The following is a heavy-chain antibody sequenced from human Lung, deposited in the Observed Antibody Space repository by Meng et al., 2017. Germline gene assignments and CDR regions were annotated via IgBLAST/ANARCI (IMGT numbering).Heavy chain of an antibody. CDR1: GFTFTAHW. J-gene: IGHJ1*01. V-gene: IGHV3-74*01. Sequence: VELVGSRGGLVPAGGSLNMSCAASGFTFTAHWIHWVRQGPGKGLVWVSRINRDGTKPTYADSVKGRFTISRDNAKNTLYLQMNNLRAEDTAFYYCTNDRLNHWGQGALVTVSS. D-gene: IGHD1-1*01. CDR2: INRDGTKP. CDR3: TNDRLNH.